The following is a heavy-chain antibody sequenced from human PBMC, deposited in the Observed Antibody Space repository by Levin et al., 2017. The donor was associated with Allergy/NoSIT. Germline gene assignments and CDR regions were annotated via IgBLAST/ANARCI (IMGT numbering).Heavy chain of an antibody. D-gene: IGHD2/OR15-2a*01. CDR2: VYYTGSA. CDR1: GDSIGSRAFY. V-gene: IGHV4-39*07. Sequence: SETLSLTCTVSGDSIGSRAFYWAWIRQPPGKGLEWIGSVYYTGSAYYNPSLKTRLTMSVDTSKNQFSLRFHSVPAAHTAIYYCAGEPNSPYYYYYGLDVWGQGTAVTVSS. J-gene: IGHJ6*02. CDR3: AGEPNSPYYYYYGLDV.